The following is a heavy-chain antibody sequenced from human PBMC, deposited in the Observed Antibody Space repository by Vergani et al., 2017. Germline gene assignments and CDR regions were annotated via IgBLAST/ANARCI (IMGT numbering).Heavy chain of an antibody. D-gene: IGHD1-26*01. CDR2: ISSRTSYI. CDR3: AREGVGVEDY. J-gene: IGHJ4*02. Sequence: EVQLVESGGGLVKPGGSLRLSCAASGFTFSSYSMNWVRQAPGKGLEWVSSISSRTSYIYYADSVKGRFTISRDNAKNSLYLQMNSLRTEDTAVYYCAREGVGVEDYWVQGTLVTVSS. CDR1: GFTFSSYS. V-gene: IGHV3-21*01.